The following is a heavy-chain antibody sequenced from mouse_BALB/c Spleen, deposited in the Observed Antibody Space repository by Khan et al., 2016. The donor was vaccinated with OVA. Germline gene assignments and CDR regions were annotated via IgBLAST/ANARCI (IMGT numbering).Heavy chain of an antibody. J-gene: IGHJ3*01. V-gene: IGHV1S137*01. CDR3: TRGGGGNGFAY. CDR1: GYTFTDFT. CDR2: ISTYYGHA. Sequence: QVQLKQSGAELVRPGVSVKISCKGSGYTFTDFTMHWVKQSHAMSLEWIGVISTYYGHATYNQKFKDKATMTVDKSSSTAYLELARLTSEDSAIYCWTRGGGGNGFAYWGQGTLVTVSA.